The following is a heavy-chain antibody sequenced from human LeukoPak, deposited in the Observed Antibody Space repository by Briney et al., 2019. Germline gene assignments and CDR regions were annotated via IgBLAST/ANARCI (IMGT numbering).Heavy chain of an antibody. Sequence: SETLSLTCTVSGGSISSYYWSWIRQPPGKGLEWIGYMYYSGNTNYNPSLKSRVTISVDTSKNQFSLKLSSVTAADTAVYFCARGPYSYDSSGAFDIWGQGTMVTVSS. D-gene: IGHD3-22*01. CDR2: MYYSGNT. J-gene: IGHJ3*02. CDR1: GGSISSYY. V-gene: IGHV4-59*08. CDR3: ARGPYSYDSSGAFDI.